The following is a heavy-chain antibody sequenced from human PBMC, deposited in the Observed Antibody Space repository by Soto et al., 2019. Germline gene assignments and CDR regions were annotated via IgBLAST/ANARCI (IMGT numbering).Heavy chain of an antibody. J-gene: IGHJ6*03. CDR3: ARQRGERDFWSGYNYYYYYMDV. V-gene: IGHV5-51*01. CDR1: GYSFTSYC. D-gene: IGHD3-3*01. CDR2: IYPGDSDT. Sequence: VESLKISCKGSGYSFTSYCIGWVRQMPGKGLEWMGIIYPGDSDTRYSPSFQGQVTISADKSISTAYLQWSSLKASDTAMYYCARQRGERDFWSGYNYYYYYMDVWGKGTTVTVSS.